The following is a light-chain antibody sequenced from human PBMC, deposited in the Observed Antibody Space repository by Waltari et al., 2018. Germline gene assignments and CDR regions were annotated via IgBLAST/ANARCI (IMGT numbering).Light chain of an antibody. V-gene: IGKV1-9*01. CDR1: QGISSY. Sequence: IQLTQSPSPLSASVGDRVTITCRDSQGISSYLAWYQQKPGKAPKLLIYAASTLQSGVPSRFSGSGSGTDFTLTISSLQPEDFATYYCQQLNSYPLTFGPGTKVDIK. J-gene: IGKJ3*01. CDR2: AAS. CDR3: QQLNSYPLT.